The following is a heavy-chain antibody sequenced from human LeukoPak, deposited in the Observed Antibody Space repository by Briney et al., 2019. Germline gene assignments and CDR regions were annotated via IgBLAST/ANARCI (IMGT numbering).Heavy chain of an antibody. CDR3: ARGGFLEHYNWFDP. V-gene: IGHV4-34*01. J-gene: IGHJ5*02. Sequence: SETLSLTCAVYGGSFSGYYWSWIRQPPGKGLEWIGEINHSGSTNYNPSLKSRVTISVDTSKNQFSLKLSSVTAADTAVYYCARGGFLEHYNWFDPWGQGTLVTVSS. CDR1: GGSFSGYY. D-gene: IGHD3-3*01. CDR2: INHSGST.